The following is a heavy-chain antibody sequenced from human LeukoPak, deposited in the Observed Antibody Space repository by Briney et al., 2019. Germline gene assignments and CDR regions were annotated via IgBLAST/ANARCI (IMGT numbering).Heavy chain of an antibody. J-gene: IGHJ4*02. CDR3: ARTQRGILHFDH. Sequence: GGSLRLSCAASGFTFSKYPMHWVRQAPGKGLEWVAVISYDVGSNTYYADSVKGRFTISRDNAKNSLYLQLNSLRAEDTAVYYCARTQRGILHFDHWGQGTLVSVS. V-gene: IGHV3-30-3*01. CDR2: ISYDVGSNT. CDR1: GFTFSKYP. D-gene: IGHD2-15*01.